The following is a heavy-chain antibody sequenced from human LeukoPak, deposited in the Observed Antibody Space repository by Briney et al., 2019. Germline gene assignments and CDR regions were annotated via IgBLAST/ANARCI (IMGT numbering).Heavy chain of an antibody. Sequence: SETLSLTCSVPIDSITNYYWSWIRQPPGKGLEWIGFIYHSGNTNKNPSLTTRVTMSVDTSKTQITLRLSSVAAADTAVYYCAREEGIAAAGALEYWGQGILVTVSS. CDR2: IYHSGNT. J-gene: IGHJ4*02. CDR3: AREEGIAAAGALEY. V-gene: IGHV4-59*01. D-gene: IGHD6-13*01. CDR1: IDSITNYY.